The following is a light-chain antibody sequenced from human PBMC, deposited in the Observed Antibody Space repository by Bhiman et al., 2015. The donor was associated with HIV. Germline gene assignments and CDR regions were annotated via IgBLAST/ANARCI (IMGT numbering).Light chain of an antibody. Sequence: QSALTQPASVSGSPGQSIAISCTGTSSDVGGYDYVSWYQQFPGRAPKLVIYDVTKRPSGVSSRFSGSKSGNTASLTISGLQPEDEADYYCSSYRSGTLTFYVFGTGTAVTVL. V-gene: IGLV2-14*03. J-gene: IGLJ1*01. CDR3: SSYRSGTLTFYV. CDR1: SSDVGGYDY. CDR2: DVT.